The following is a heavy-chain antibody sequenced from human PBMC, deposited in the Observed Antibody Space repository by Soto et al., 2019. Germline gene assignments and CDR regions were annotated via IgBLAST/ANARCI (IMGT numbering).Heavy chain of an antibody. J-gene: IGHJ4*02. D-gene: IGHD2-2*01. Sequence: TLSITSTVSGASISSDYWSWIRQPPGKALEWLARIDWDDDKYYSTSLKTRLTISKDTSKNQVVLTMTNMDPVDTATYYCARIRVVPAATYFDYWGQGTLVTVSS. CDR2: IDWDDDK. CDR1: GASISSDY. V-gene: IGHV2-70*11. CDR3: ARIRVVPAATYFDY.